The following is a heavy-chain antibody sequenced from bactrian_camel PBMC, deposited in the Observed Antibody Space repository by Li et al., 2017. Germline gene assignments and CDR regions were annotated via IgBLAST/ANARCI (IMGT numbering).Heavy chain of an antibody. CDR1: GFTFKYTG. D-gene: IGHD1*01. CDR3: AVDRAGDSANRVVRTCRVDEYRY. CDR2: IYSDSRKL. V-gene: IGHV3-2*01. Sequence: HVQLVESGGGLVQPGGSLRLSCIGSGFTFKYTGMSWVRQARGKGLEWLTGIYSDSRKLYYSESVKGRFTISRDNAKKIMYLQMDSLKPEDTAMYYCAVDRAGDSANRVVRTCRVDEYRYWGQGTQVTVS. J-gene: IGHJ4*01.